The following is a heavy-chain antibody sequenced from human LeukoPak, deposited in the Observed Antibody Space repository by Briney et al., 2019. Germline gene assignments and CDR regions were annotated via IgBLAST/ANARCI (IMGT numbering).Heavy chain of an antibody. Sequence: GGSLRLSCAASGFTFSSYAMHWVRQAPGKGLEYVSAISSNGGSTYYANSVKGRFTISRDNSKNTLYLQMGSLRAEDTAVYYYARVDLEWLLVSWGQGTLVTVSS. CDR1: GFTFSSYA. D-gene: IGHD3-3*01. V-gene: IGHV3-64*01. CDR2: ISSNGGST. J-gene: IGHJ5*02. CDR3: ARVDLEWLLVS.